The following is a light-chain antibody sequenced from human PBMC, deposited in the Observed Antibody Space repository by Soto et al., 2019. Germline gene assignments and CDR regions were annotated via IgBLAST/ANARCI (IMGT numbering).Light chain of an antibody. CDR3: QQYGYSLFT. J-gene: IGKJ5*01. CDR1: LSVSTVY. Sequence: EVVLTQSPGTLSLSPGEGATLSCRASLSVSTVYLAWYQQKPGQAPSLLIHSASHRASGIPDRFSGSGSGTDFTLTITRLEPEDFAVYYCQQYGYSLFTFGQGTRLE. V-gene: IGKV3-20*01. CDR2: SAS.